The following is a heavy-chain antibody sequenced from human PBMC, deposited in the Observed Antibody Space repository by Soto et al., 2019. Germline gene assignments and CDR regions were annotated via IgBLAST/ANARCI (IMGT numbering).Heavy chain of an antibody. CDR3: ASSAAYYYYGMDV. CDR1: GGSISSYY. D-gene: IGHD1-26*01. CDR2: IYYSGST. V-gene: IGHV4-59*01. J-gene: IGHJ6*02. Sequence: PSETLSLTCTVSGGSISSYYWSWIRQPPGKGLEWIGYIYYSGSTNYNPSLKSRVTISVDTSKNQFSLKLSSVTAADTAVYYCASSAAYYYYGMDVWGQGTTVTVSS.